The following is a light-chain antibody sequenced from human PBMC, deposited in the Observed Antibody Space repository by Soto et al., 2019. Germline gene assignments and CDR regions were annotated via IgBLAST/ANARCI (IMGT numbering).Light chain of an antibody. J-gene: IGKJ3*01. CDR3: PQYNNWPRGFT. V-gene: IGKV3-15*01. CDR1: ESVSNN. Sequence: EIVMTQSPATLSVSPGERATLSCRASESVSNNLAWYQQIPVQAPRLLIYGASTRATGIPARFSGSGSGTEFTRTISSLQSEDFAVYYCPQYNNWPRGFTFGPGTKVDIK. CDR2: GAS.